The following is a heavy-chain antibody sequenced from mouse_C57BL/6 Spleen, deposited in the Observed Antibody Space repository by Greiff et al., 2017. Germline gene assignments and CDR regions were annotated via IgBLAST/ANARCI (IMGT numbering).Heavy chain of an antibody. D-gene: IGHD2-4*01. V-gene: IGHV5-17*01. J-gene: IGHJ3*01. CDR3: ALFDYCAY. Sequence: DVHLVASGGGLVKPGGSLKLSCAASGFTFSDYGMHWVRQAPEKGLEWVAYISSGSSTIYYADTVKGRFTISRDNAKNTLFLQMTSLSSEDTAMYYCALFDYCAYWGQGTLVTVSA. CDR2: ISSGSSTI. CDR1: GFTFSDYG.